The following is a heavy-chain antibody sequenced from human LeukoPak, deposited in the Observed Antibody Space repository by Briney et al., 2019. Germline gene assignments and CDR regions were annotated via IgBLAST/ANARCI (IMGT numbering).Heavy chain of an antibody. CDR1: GYTFTSYY. D-gene: IGHD3-9*01. V-gene: IGHV1-24*01. J-gene: IGHJ5*02. CDR2: FDPEDGET. CDR3: ATDSYYDILTGYTRRYWFDP. Sequence: GASVKVSCKASGYTFTSYYMHWVRQAPGQGLEWMGGFDPEDGETIYAQKFQGRVTMTEDTSTDTAYMELSSLRSEDTAVYYCATDSYYDILTGYTRRYWFDPWGQGTLVTVSS.